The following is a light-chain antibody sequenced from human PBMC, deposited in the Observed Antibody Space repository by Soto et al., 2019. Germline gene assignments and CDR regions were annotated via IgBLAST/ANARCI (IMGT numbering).Light chain of an antibody. J-gene: IGKJ1*01. CDR3: QQYGSSQT. V-gene: IGKV3-20*01. CDR2: GAS. Sequence: DIVLTQSPGTLSLSPGERATLSCRASQSVSSNLVWYQQKPGQAPRLLIYGASSRATGIPDRFSGSGSGTDFTLTISRLEPEDFAVYYCQQYGSSQTFGQGTKVDIK. CDR1: QSVSSN.